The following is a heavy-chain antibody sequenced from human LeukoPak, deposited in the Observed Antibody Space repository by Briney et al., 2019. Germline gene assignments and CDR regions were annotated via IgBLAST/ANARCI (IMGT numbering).Heavy chain of an antibody. CDR1: GGSISGYH. CDR2: IYYGGST. V-gene: IGHV4-59*08. CDR3: ARHHIVSTGTFDY. D-gene: IGHD5/OR15-5a*01. Sequence: SETLSLTCTVSGGSISGYHWSWIRQPPGKGLEWIGYIYYGGSTNYNPSLKSRVTISLDTSKNQFSLKLNSVTAADTAVYYCARHHIVSTGTFDYWGQGNLVTVSS. J-gene: IGHJ4*02.